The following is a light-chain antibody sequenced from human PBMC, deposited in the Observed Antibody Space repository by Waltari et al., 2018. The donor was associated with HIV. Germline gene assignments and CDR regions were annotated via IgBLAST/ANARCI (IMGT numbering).Light chain of an antibody. CDR3: STYDDTLSGHVV. CDR1: ASNIGANS. J-gene: IGLJ2*01. CDR2: TND. V-gene: IGLV1-44*01. Sequence: QSMLTQSPSASGTPGQRVTISCSGGASNIGANSVNWYQQLPGTAPRLIIYTNDQRPSGVPDRFSGSKSGTSASLVISGLRSEDEAAYYCSTYDDTLSGHVVFGGGTTLTVL.